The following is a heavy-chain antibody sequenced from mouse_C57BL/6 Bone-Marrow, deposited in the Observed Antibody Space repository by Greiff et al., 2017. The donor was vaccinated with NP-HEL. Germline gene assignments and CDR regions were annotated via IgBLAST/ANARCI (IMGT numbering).Heavy chain of an antibody. V-gene: IGHV1-82*01. Sequence: VQLQQSGPELVKPGASVKISCKASGYAFSSSWMNWVKQRPGKGLEWIGRIYPGDGDTNYNGKFKGKATLTADKSSSTAYMQLSSLTSEDSAVYFCARYYGNHPYYFDYWGQGTTLTVSS. CDR2: IYPGDGDT. J-gene: IGHJ2*01. D-gene: IGHD2-1*01. CDR3: ARYYGNHPYYFDY. CDR1: GYAFSSSW.